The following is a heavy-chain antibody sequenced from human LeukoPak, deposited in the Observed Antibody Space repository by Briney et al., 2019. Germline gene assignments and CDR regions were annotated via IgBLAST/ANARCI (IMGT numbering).Heavy chain of an antibody. CDR1: GFTFSNAW. CDR2: IKSKTDGGAT. V-gene: IGHV3-15*01. J-gene: IGHJ4*02. CDR3: AKFNVYYDFWSGYSIDY. D-gene: IGHD3-3*01. Sequence: PGGSLRLSCAASGFTFSNAWMSWVRQAPGKGLEWVGRIKSKTDGGATDYAAPVKGRFTISRDNSKNTLFLQMNSLRAEDTAVYYCAKFNVYYDFWSGYSIDYWGQGTLVTVSS.